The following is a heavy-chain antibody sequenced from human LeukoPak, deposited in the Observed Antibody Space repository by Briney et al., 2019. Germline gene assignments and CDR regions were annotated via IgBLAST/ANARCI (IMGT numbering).Heavy chain of an antibody. D-gene: IGHD2-2*01. CDR2: INHSGST. V-gene: IGHV4-39*07. CDR1: SGSISSSSYY. J-gene: IGHJ4*02. Sequence: SETLSLTCTVSSGSISSSSYYWSWIRQPPGKGLEWIGEINHSGSTNYNPSLKSRVTISVDTSKNQFSLKLSSVTAADTAVYYCARGISSNWGLGTLVTVSS. CDR3: ARGISSN.